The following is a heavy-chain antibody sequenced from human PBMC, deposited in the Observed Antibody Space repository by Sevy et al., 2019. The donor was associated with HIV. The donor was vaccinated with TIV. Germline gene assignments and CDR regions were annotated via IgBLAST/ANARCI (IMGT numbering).Heavy chain of an antibody. CDR2: IYHSGNT. Sequence: SETLSLTCAVSGSSISSGYYWGWIRQPLGKGLEWIGPIYHSGNTDYNPSLKSRVTISVDTSKNQFSLKLSYVTAADTAVYYCAREYCSGGDCYLDWFDPWGQGTLVTVSS. CDR1: GSSISSGYY. CDR3: AREYCSGGDCYLDWFDP. D-gene: IGHD2-15*01. V-gene: IGHV4-38-2*02. J-gene: IGHJ5*02.